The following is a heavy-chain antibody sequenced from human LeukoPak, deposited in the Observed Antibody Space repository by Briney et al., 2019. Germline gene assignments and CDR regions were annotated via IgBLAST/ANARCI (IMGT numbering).Heavy chain of an antibody. J-gene: IGHJ5*02. CDR2: ISGSGGST. V-gene: IGHV3-23*01. D-gene: IGHD3-10*01. Sequence: PGGSLRLSCAASGFTFSSYAMNWVRQAPGKGLEWVPAISGSGGSTYYADSVKGRFTISRDNSKNTLYLQMNSLRAEDTAVYYCAKDQPMVRGVTNWFDPWGQGTLVTVSS. CDR1: GFTFSSYA. CDR3: AKDQPMVRGVTNWFDP.